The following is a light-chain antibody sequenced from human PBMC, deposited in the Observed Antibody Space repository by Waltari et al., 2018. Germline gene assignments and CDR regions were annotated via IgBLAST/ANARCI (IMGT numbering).Light chain of an antibody. J-gene: IGKJ1*01. Sequence: DIQMNQSPSPVPASVGDRVTLTCRASQNINDWLAWYQQKPGKAPKLLIHRASTLDSGAPSRFSGSGFGTEFTLTINSLQPDDFSTYYCLQYDLHPWTFGQGTQVQIK. CDR2: RAS. CDR3: LQYDLHPWT. CDR1: QNINDW. V-gene: IGKV1-5*03.